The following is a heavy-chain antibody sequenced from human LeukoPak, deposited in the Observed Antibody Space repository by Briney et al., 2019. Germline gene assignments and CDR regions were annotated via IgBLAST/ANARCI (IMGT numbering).Heavy chain of an antibody. CDR2: INSDGSST. Sequence: PGGSLRLSCAASGSTFSSYWMHWVRQAPGKGLVWVSRINSDGSSTSYADSVKGRFTISRDNAKNTLYLQMNSLRADDTAVYYCAREAGWFGDPSPYYYYYYYMDVWGKGTTVTVSS. D-gene: IGHD3-10*01. CDR3: AREAGWFGDPSPYYYYYYYMDV. J-gene: IGHJ6*03. V-gene: IGHV3-74*01. CDR1: GSTFSSYW.